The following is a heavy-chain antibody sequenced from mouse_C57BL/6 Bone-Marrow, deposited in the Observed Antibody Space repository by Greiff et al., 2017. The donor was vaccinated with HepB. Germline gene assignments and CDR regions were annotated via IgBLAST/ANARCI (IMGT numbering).Heavy chain of an antibody. CDR1: GFSLTSYA. V-gene: IGHV2-9-1*01. D-gene: IGHD2-3*01. CDR3: ARNGYYFYYSMDY. Sequence: VQLKESGPGLVAPSQSLSITCTVSGFSLTSYAISWVRQPPGKGLEWLGVICTGGGTNYNSALKSRLSISKDDTKSQVFLKMNSLQTDDTARYYCARNGYYFYYSMDYWGQGTSVTVSS. J-gene: IGHJ4*01. CDR2: ICTGGGT.